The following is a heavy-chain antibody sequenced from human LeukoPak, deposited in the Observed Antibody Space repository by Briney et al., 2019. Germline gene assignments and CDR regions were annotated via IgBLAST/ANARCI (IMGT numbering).Heavy chain of an antibody. CDR3: AKGTMVRGVTNY. D-gene: IGHD3-10*01. CDR1: GFTFSSYA. CDR2: ISGSGGST. Sequence: GGSLRLPCAASGFTFSSYAMSWVRQAPGKGLEWVSAISGSGGSTYYADSVKGRLTISRDNSKNTLYLQMNSLRAEDTAVYYCAKGTMVRGVTNYWGQGTLVTVSS. V-gene: IGHV3-23*01. J-gene: IGHJ4*02.